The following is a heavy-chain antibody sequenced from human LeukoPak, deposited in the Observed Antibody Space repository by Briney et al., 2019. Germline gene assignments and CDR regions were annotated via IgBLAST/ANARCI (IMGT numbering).Heavy chain of an antibody. Sequence: GGSLRLSCGVSGITLSNYGMSWVRQAPGKGLEWVAGVSDSGGSTKYADSVKGRFTISRDNPKNTLYLQMNSLRAEDTAVYFCAKRGVVIRVILVGFHKEAYYFDSWGQGALVTVSS. CDR1: GITLSNYG. D-gene: IGHD3-22*01. CDR2: VSDSGGST. V-gene: IGHV3-23*01. CDR3: AKRGVVIRVILVGFHKEAYYFDS. J-gene: IGHJ4*02.